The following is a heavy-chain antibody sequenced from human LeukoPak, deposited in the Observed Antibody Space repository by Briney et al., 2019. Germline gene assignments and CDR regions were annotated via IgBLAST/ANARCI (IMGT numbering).Heavy chain of an antibody. CDR1: GYTFTSYG. CDR2: ISAYNGNT. Sequence: GASVKVSCKASGYTFTSYGISWVRQAPGQGLEWMGWISAYNGNTNYAQKLQGRVTMTTDTSTSTAYMELSSLRSEDTAVYYCARTQRLVLRSPLDPWGRGTLVTVSS. D-gene: IGHD6-13*01. J-gene: IGHJ5*02. V-gene: IGHV1-18*01. CDR3: ARTQRLVLRSPLDP.